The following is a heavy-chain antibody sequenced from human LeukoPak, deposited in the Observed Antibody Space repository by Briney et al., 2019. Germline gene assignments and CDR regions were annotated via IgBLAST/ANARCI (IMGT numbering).Heavy chain of an antibody. CDR1: GGSISSYY. Sequence: TSETLSLTCTVSGGSISSYYWSWIRQPPGKGLEWIGYIDYSGSTAYNPSPNGRVAVSVDTSKNQFSLKLRSVTAADTAVYYCARLNGGNWGPGILVTVSS. J-gene: IGHJ4*02. D-gene: IGHD4-23*01. CDR3: ARLNGGN. V-gene: IGHV4-59*08. CDR2: IDYSGST.